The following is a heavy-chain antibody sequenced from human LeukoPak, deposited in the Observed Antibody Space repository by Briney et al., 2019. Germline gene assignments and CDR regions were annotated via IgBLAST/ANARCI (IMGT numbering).Heavy chain of an antibody. Sequence: SETLSLTCTVSGGSINSYYWSWIRQPPGKGLEWIGYIYTSGSTNYNPSLKSRVTISVDTSKNQFSLKLSSVTAADTAVYYCARHSGRGYDLTWFDPWGQGTLVTVSS. J-gene: IGHJ5*02. CDR2: IYTSGST. V-gene: IGHV4-4*09. CDR3: ARHSGRGYDLTWFDP. D-gene: IGHD5-12*01. CDR1: GGSINSYY.